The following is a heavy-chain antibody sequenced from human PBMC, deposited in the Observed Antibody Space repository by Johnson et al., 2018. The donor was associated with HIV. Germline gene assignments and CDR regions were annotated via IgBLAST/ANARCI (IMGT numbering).Heavy chain of an antibody. D-gene: IGHD3-10*01. CDR2: IYTGGST. CDR1: AFTVSDNY. Sequence: EVQLVESGGGLVKPGRSLRLSCAASAFTVSDNYLSWVRQAPGQGLELVSVIYTGGSTYYADSVTGRFTISRDNSKNTLYLQMNSLRVEDTAVYYCASSYSESDAFDIWGQGTMVTVSS. CDR3: ASSYSESDAFDI. J-gene: IGHJ3*02. V-gene: IGHV3-66*01.